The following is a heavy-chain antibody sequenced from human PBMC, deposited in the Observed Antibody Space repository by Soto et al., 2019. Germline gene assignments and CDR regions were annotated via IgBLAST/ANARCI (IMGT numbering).Heavy chain of an antibody. CDR1: GGSISSGGYY. CDR2: IYYSGST. J-gene: IGHJ5*02. D-gene: IGHD2-15*01. CDR3: ARDLGGTRNDWFDP. Sequence: QVQLQESGPGLVKPSQTLSLTCTVSGGSISSGGYYWSWIRQHPGKGLEWIGYIYYSGSTYYNPSLKRRVTTSVDTSKNQFTLKLSSVTAADTAVYYCARDLGGTRNDWFDPWGQGTLVTVSS. V-gene: IGHV4-31*03.